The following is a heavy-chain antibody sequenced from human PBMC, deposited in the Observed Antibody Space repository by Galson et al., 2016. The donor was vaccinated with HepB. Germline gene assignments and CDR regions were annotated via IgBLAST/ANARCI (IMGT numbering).Heavy chain of an antibody. V-gene: IGHV4-31*03. J-gene: IGHJ4*02. CDR1: GGSITSGASY. CDR2: IHYSGST. Sequence: LSLTCTVSGGSITSGASYWSWIRQHPGEGLEWIGYIHYSGSTFYNPSLQSRLTISLDTSKSQFSLNLTSVTAADTAVYYCARSDSGTYEDCWGQGTLVTVSS. D-gene: IGHD1-26*01. CDR3: ARSDSGTYEDC.